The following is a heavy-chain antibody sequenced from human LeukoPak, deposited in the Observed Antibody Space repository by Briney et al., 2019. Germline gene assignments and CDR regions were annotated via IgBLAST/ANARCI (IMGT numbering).Heavy chain of an antibody. CDR3: AKELELLDWFDP. Sequence: GGSLRLSCAASGFTFSSYWMHWVRQAPGKGLVWVSRINSDGSSTSYADSEKGRFTISRDNAKNTLYLQMTSLRAEDTAVYYCAKELELLDWFDPWGQGTLVTVSS. V-gene: IGHV3-74*01. CDR2: INSDGSST. J-gene: IGHJ5*02. CDR1: GFTFSSYW. D-gene: IGHD1-26*01.